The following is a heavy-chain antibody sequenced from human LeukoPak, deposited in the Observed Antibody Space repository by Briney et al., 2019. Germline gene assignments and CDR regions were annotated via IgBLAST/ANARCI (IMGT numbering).Heavy chain of an antibody. J-gene: IGHJ4*02. CDR3: AKDFRIGYSANFDY. CDR2: IYENGGTT. Sequence: GGSLRLSCVGSGFTFCSHAMMWVRQAPEKGLVCVSGIYENGGTTYYAEPVKGRFSISRDNSKNTLYLQMDRLRGEDTAVYYCAKDFRIGYSANFDYWGQGDLVTVSS. V-gene: IGHV3-23*01. D-gene: IGHD2-21*01. CDR1: GFTFCSHA.